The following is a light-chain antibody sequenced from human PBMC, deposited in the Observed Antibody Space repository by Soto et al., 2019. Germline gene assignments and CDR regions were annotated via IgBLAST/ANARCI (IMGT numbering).Light chain of an antibody. J-gene: IGLJ2*01. CDR2: DVS. V-gene: IGLV2-14*01. CDR1: SSDVGGYNY. CDR3: SSYTSSSTRV. Sequence: QSALTQPASVSGSPGQSITISCTGTSSDVGGYNYVSWYQQHPGKAPKLMIYDVSNRPSEVSNLFSGSKSGNTASLTISGLQAEDEADYYCSSYTSSSTRVFGGGTKLTVL.